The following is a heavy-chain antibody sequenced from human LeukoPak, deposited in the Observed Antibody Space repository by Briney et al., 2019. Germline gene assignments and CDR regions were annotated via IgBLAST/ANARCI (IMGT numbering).Heavy chain of an antibody. CDR1: GGSISSYY. J-gene: IGHJ3*02. V-gene: IGHV4-4*07. D-gene: IGHD1-26*01. CDR3: ARDRRFGTGVVGATTNAFDM. Sequence: SETLSLTCTVSGGSISSYYWSWIRQPAGKGLEWIGRMYTSGSTNYNPSLKSRVTMAVDTSKNQFSLKLSSVTAADTAVYYCARDRRFGTGVVGATTNAFDMWGQGTMVTVSS. CDR2: MYTSGST.